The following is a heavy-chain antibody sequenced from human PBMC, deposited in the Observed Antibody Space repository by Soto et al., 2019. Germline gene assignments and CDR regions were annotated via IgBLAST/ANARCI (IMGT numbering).Heavy chain of an antibody. J-gene: IGHJ4*02. Sequence: QVQLVQSGAEVKKPGASVKVSCKASGYTFTSYGISWVRQAPGQGLEWMGWINAYNGNTKYAQKLQGRVTMTTDTSTRTAYMELRSLRSDVTAVYYCARDQAMAQFDYWGQGTLVTGSS. CDR3: ARDQAMAQFDY. CDR1: GYTFTSYG. CDR2: INAYNGNT. D-gene: IGHD5-18*01. V-gene: IGHV1-18*01.